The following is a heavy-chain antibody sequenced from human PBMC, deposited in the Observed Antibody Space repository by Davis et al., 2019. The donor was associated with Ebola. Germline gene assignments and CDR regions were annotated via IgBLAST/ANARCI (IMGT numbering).Heavy chain of an antibody. Sequence: MPGGSLRLSCAVYGGSFSGYHWTWIRQPPGKGLEWIGYIYYSGSTNYNPSLKSRVTISVDTSKNQFSLKLSSVTAADTAVYYCARQGELGGLFDYWGQGTLVTVSS. J-gene: IGHJ4*02. CDR3: ARQGELGGLFDY. D-gene: IGHD7-27*01. CDR1: GGSFSGYH. V-gene: IGHV4-59*08. CDR2: IYYSGST.